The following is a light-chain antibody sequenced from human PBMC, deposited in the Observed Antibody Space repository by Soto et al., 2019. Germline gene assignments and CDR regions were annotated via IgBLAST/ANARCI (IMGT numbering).Light chain of an antibody. J-gene: IGKJ2*01. CDR2: GAS. Sequence: EIVLTQSPGTLSLCPGERATLSCRASQSVSSSYLAWYQQKPGQAPRLLIYGASNRATGIPDRFSGSGSGTDFTLTISRLEPEDFAVYYCQQYGSSPPYTFGQGTKLEIK. CDR3: QQYGSSPPYT. CDR1: QSVSSSY. V-gene: IGKV3-20*01.